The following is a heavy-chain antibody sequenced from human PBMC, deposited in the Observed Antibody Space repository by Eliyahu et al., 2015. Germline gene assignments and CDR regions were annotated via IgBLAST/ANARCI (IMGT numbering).Heavy chain of an antibody. J-gene: IGHJ4*02. CDR2: ITNDGGST. CDR1: GXSFXDYV. V-gene: IGHV3-64D*06. CDR3: VKRYCSGGSCYLDY. D-gene: IGHD2-15*01. Sequence: EVQLVESGGGLVQPGGSXXXSXSAXGXSFXDYVMHWVRQAPGKGLEYVSLITNDGGSTYYADSVKGRFTISRDNSKNTLFLQMSSLRLEDTAVYYCVKRYCSGGSCYLDYWGQGTLVTVSS.